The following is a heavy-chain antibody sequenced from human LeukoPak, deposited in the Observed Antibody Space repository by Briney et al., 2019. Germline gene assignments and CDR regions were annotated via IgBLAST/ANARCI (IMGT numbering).Heavy chain of an antibody. CDR3: ARDLNREGMGI. Sequence: GGSLRLSCAASGFTFSSYEMNWVRQAPGKGLEWVSYISSSGSTIYYADSVKGRFTISRDNAKNSLCLQMNSLRAEDTAVYYCARDLNREGMGIWGQGTMVTVSS. V-gene: IGHV3-48*03. CDR1: GFTFSSYE. D-gene: IGHD3-10*01. J-gene: IGHJ3*02. CDR2: ISSSGSTI.